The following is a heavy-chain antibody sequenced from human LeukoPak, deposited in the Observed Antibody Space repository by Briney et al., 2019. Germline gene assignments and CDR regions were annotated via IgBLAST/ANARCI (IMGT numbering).Heavy chain of an antibody. V-gene: IGHV3-11*06. J-gene: IGHJ4*02. Sequence: PGGSLRLSCAASGFSLSHYYMSWVRQAPGKGLEWVSFISSDSTHTNYAASLKGRFTISRDNAKNSLYLQMNSLRAEDTALYYCARNPGTGTLDYWGQGTLVTVSS. CDR2: ISSDSTHT. CDR1: GFSLSHYY. CDR3: ARNPGTGTLDY. D-gene: IGHD6-13*01.